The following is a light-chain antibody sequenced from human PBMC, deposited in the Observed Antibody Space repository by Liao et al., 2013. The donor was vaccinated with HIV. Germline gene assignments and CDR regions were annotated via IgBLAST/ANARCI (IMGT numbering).Light chain of an antibody. V-gene: IGLV3-1*01. J-gene: IGLJ1*01. CDR2: QDN. Sequence: SHDLTQPPSVSVSPGQTAIITCSGNKLGDKYVNWYHQKPGQSPVVVVYQDNKRPSGIPERFSGSNSGNTATLTISGTQAMDEADYYCQAWDSSILYVFGTGTKVTVL. CDR3: QAWDSSILYV. CDR1: KLGDKY.